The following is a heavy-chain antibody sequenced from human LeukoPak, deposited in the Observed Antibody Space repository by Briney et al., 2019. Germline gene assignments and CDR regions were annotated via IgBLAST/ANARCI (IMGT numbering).Heavy chain of an antibody. V-gene: IGHV1-69*05. CDR2: IIPIFGTA. CDR3: ARDISGYYYYMDV. J-gene: IGHJ6*03. D-gene: IGHD3-10*01. CDR1: GGTFSSYA. Sequence: EASVKVSCXASGGTFSSYAISWVRQAPGQGLEWMGRIIPIFGTANYAQKFQGRVTITTDESTSTAYMELSSLRSEDTAVYYCARDISGYYYYMDVWGKGTTVTVSS.